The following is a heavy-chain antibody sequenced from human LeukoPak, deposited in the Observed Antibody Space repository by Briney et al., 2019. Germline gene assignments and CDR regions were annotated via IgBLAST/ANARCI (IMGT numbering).Heavy chain of an antibody. Sequence: GGSLGLSCAASGFTFSSYAMSWVRQAPGKGLEWVSAISGSGGSTYYADSVKGRFTISRDNSKNTLYLQMNSLRAEDTAVYYCAKDRRDGSYLFDYWGQGTLVTVSS. CDR1: GFTFSSYA. J-gene: IGHJ4*02. CDR2: ISGSGGST. D-gene: IGHD1-26*01. V-gene: IGHV3-23*01. CDR3: AKDRRDGSYLFDY.